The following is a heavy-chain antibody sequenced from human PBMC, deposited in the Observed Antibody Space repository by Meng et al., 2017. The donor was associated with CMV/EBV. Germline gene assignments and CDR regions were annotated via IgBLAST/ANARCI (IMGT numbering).Heavy chain of an antibody. J-gene: IGHJ6*02. CDR3: ARALVDTAMATPTYYYYGMDV. V-gene: IGHV1-2*02. D-gene: IGHD5-18*01. Sequence: ASVKVSCKASGYTFTGYYMHWVRQAPGQGLEWMGWINPNSGGTNYAQKFQGRVTMTRDTSISTAYMELSRLRSDDTAVYYCARALVDTAMATPTYYYYGMDVWGQGTTVTVSS. CDR2: INPNSGGT. CDR1: GYTFTGYY.